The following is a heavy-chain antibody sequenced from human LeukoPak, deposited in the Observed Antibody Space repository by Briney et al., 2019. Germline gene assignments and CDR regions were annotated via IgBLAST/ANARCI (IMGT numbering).Heavy chain of an antibody. CDR2: ISSSGSTI. J-gene: IGHJ4*02. D-gene: IGHD5-18*01. Sequence: PGGSLRLSCAASGFTFSTYEMTWVRQSPGKGLEWVSYISSSGSTIYYADSVKGRFTISRDNARNTLYLQMNSLRAEDTAVYYCTRGGGYSYGSFDYWGQGTLVTVSS. CDR3: TRGGGYSYGSFDY. CDR1: GFTFSTYE. V-gene: IGHV3-48*03.